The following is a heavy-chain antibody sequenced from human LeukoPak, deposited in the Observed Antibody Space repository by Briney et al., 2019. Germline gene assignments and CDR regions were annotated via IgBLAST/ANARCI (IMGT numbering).Heavy chain of an antibody. V-gene: IGHV3-53*01. CDR1: WVTLRSKY. J-gene: IGHJ4*02. D-gene: IGHD5-24*01. Sequence: GGAPRTSCVAPWVTLRSKYMSWGPPAPGEGVGGGSVIYSGGSTYYAGSLRGRFTISRDNSKNTLYLQMTSLRAEDTAVYYCARDNRYGGYNNFDYWGQGTLVTVSS. CDR2: IYSGGST. CDR3: ARDNRYGGYNNFDY.